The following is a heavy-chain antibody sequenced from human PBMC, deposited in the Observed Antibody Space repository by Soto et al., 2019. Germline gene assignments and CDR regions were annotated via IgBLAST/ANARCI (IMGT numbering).Heavy chain of an antibody. Sequence: QVHLVESGGGLVKPGGSLRLSCVASGFAFGDYSMNWIRQSPGKGLEWLSYIDNAGGTIYYADSVRGRFTVSRDNDNHSLFVQLTALRAEDSAMYFCARVEFGYYSYLGSWGRGARVTVSS. D-gene: IGHD1-26*01. V-gene: IGHV3-11*01. CDR1: GFAFGDYS. J-gene: IGHJ4*02. CDR2: IDNAGGTI. CDR3: ARVEFGYYSYLGS.